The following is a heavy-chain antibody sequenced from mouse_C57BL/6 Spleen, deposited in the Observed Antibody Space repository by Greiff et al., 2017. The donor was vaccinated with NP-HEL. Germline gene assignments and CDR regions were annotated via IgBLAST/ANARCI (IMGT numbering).Heavy chain of an antibody. CDR1: GYTFTSYW. CDR3: AIREVAPAY. J-gene: IGHJ3*01. V-gene: IGHV1-59*01. Sequence: QVQLQQPGAELVRPGTSVKLSCKASGYTFTSYWMHWVKQRPGQGLEWIGVIDPSDSYTNYNQKLKGKATLTVDTSSSTAYMQLSSLTSEDSAVYYCAIREVAPAYWGQGTLVTVSA. D-gene: IGHD1-1*01. CDR2: IDPSDSYT.